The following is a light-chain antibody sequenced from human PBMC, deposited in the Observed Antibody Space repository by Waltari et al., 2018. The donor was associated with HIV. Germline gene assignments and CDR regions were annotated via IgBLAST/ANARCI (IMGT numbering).Light chain of an antibody. Sequence: QSVLTQPHSASGTPGQRVPLPCSGRRSIIASNHVHWYQQLPGTAPKLLIYSNNQRPSGVADRFSGSKSGTSASLAISGLQSEDEADYYCAAWDDSLNGVVFGGGTKLTVL. V-gene: IGLV1-44*01. CDR3: AAWDDSLNGVV. CDR2: SNN. J-gene: IGLJ2*01. CDR1: RSIIASNH.